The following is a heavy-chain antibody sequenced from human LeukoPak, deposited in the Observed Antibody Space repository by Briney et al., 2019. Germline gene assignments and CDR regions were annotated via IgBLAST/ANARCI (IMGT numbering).Heavy chain of an antibody. J-gene: IGHJ4*02. CDR2: INSDGSST. CDR3: ARGTTVVTPVFDY. Sequence: GGSLRLSCAASGFTFSSYWMHWVRQAPGKGLVWVSRINSDGSSTSYADSVKGRFTISRDNAKNTLYLQMNSLRAEDTAMYYCARGTTVVTPVFDYWGQGTLVTVSS. D-gene: IGHD4-23*01. CDR1: GFTFSSYW. V-gene: IGHV3-74*01.